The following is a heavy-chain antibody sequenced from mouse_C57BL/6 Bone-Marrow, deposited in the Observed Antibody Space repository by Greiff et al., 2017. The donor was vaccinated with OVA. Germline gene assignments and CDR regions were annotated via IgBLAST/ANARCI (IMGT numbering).Heavy chain of an antibody. Sequence: EVKLMESGGGLVQPGGSMKLSCVASGFTFSNYWMNWVRQSPEKGLEWVAQIRLKSDNYATHYAESVKGRFTISRDDSKSSVYLQMNNLRAEDTGIYYCTIYGSSYFDYWGQGTTLTVSS. CDR2: IRLKSDNYAT. D-gene: IGHD1-1*01. J-gene: IGHJ2*01. V-gene: IGHV6-3*01. CDR3: TIYGSSYFDY. CDR1: GFTFSNYW.